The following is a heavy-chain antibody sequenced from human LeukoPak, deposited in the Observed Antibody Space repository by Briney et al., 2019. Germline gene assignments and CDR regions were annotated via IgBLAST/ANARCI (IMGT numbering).Heavy chain of an antibody. J-gene: IGHJ3*02. CDR3: ARVNPLLAPGAFDI. CDR2: IKQDGSDK. CDR1: GFTFSTYT. D-gene: IGHD2-15*01. V-gene: IGHV3-7*01. Sequence: GGSLRLSCAVSGFTFSTYTFNWVRQAPGKGLEWVANIKQDGSDKYYVDSVKGRFTISRDNAKKSLYLQMNSLRAEDTAVYYCARVNPLLAPGAFDIWGQGTMVTVSS.